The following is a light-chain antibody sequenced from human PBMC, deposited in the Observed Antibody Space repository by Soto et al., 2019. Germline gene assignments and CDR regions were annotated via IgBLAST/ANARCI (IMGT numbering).Light chain of an antibody. J-gene: IGLJ1*01. CDR2: DVS. Sequence: QSALTQPASVSGSPGQSITISCTGTSSDVGGYNYVSWYQQHPGKAPKLMIYDVSNRPSGVSNRFSGSKSGNTASLTISGLQAEDEADYYCSSYTSSSTLGFGTGTKLTVL. CDR3: SSYTSSSTLG. V-gene: IGLV2-14*01. CDR1: SSDVGGYNY.